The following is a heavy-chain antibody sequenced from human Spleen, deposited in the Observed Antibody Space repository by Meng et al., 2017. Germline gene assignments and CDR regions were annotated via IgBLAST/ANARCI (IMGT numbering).Heavy chain of an antibody. D-gene: IGHD4-11*01. CDR1: GGSFSGYY. J-gene: IGHJ4*02. CDR2: INHSGST. CDR3: ARVSTNYSKSLVFDY. V-gene: IGHV4-34*01. Sequence: QVQLQQWGAGLLKPSETLSLTCAVYGGSFSGYYWSWIRQPPGKGLEWIGEINHSGSTNYNPSLKSRVTISVDTSKNQFSLKLSSVTAADTAVYYCARVSTNYSKSLVFDYWGQGVLVTVSS.